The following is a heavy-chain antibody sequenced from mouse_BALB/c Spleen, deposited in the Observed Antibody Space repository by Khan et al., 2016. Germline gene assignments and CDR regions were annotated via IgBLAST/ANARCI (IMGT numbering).Heavy chain of an antibody. V-gene: IGHV9-3-1*01. Sequence: QIQLVQSGPELKRPGKTVKISCKASGYTFTNYGINWVKQAPGKGLKWMGWINTYSGESTYADDFKGRFAFSLETSANTAYLQITNLKNEDTPTYVCARYRYDDGSSRYFDVWGAGTTVTVSA. CDR2: INTYSGES. CDR3: ARYRYDDGSSRYFDV. J-gene: IGHJ1*01. CDR1: GYTFTNYG. D-gene: IGHD1-1*01.